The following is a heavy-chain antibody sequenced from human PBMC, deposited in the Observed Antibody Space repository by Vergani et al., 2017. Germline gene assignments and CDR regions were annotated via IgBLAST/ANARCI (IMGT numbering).Heavy chain of an antibody. CDR2: ISSSSSYI. Sequence: EVQLVESGGGLVKPGGSLRLSCAASGFTFSSYSMNWVRQAPGKGLEWVSSISSSSSYIYYADSVKGRFTISRDNAKNSLYLQMNSLRAEDTAVYYCARVYYDSSGYYYSELFDYWGQGTLVTVSS. CDR3: ARVYYDSSGYYYSELFDY. D-gene: IGHD3-22*01. CDR1: GFTFSSYS. V-gene: IGHV3-21*01. J-gene: IGHJ4*02.